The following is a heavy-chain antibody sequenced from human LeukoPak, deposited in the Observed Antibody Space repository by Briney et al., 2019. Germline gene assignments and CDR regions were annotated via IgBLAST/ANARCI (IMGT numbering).Heavy chain of an antibody. Sequence: GGSLRLSCAASGFTFSSYSMNWVRQAPGKGLEWVSSISSSSSYIYYADSVKGRFTISRDNAKNSLYLQMNSLRAEDTAVYYCARDRGSGSTGAFDIWGQGTMVTVSP. CDR1: GFTFSSYS. D-gene: IGHD1-26*01. V-gene: IGHV3-21*01. CDR3: ARDRGSGSTGAFDI. CDR2: ISSSSSYI. J-gene: IGHJ3*02.